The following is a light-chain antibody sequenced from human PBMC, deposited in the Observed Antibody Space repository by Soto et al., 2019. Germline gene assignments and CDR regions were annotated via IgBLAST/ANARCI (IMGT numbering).Light chain of an antibody. CDR3: TSYVGNDIWV. V-gene: IGLV2-8*01. J-gene: IGLJ3*02. Sequence: QSALTQPPSASGSPGQSVTISCTGTSSDVGAYKYVSWYQQYPGKAPKLMIYEVTKRPSGVPDRFSGSKSGNTASLTVSGLQGEDGADYYCTSYVGNDIWVFGGGTKVTVL. CDR1: SSDVGAYKY. CDR2: EVT.